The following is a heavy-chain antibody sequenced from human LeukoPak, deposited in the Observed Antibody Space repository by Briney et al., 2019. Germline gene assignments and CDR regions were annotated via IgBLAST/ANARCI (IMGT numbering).Heavy chain of an antibody. D-gene: IGHD3-9*01. CDR3: ARALNYDILTGYCDY. Sequence: GGSLRLSCAASGFTLSSYTLNWVRQAPGKGLEWVSSISSSSSYIYYADSVKGRFTISRDNAKNSLSLQMNSLRAEDTAVYYCARALNYDILTGYCDYWGQGTLVTVSS. J-gene: IGHJ4*02. V-gene: IGHV3-21*01. CDR2: ISSSSSYI. CDR1: GFTLSSYT.